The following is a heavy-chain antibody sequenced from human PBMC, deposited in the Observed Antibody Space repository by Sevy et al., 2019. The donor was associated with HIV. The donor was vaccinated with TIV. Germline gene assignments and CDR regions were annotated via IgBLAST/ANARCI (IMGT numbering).Heavy chain of an antibody. CDR3: ARGRMYYDFWSGYSEPFDY. V-gene: IGHV1-8*03. D-gene: IGHD3-3*01. CDR1: GYTFTSYD. J-gene: IGHJ4*02. Sequence: ASVKVSCKASGYTFTSYDINWVRQATGQGLEWMGWMNPNSGNTGYAQKFQGRVTITRNISISTAYMELSSLRSEDTAVYYCARGRMYYDFWSGYSEPFDYWGQGTLVTVSS. CDR2: MNPNSGNT.